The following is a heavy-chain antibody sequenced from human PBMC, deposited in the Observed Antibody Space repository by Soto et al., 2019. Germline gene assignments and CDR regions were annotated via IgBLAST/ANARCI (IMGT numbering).Heavy chain of an antibody. D-gene: IGHD1-26*01. V-gene: IGHV3-21*01. Sequence: GVSLRLSCAASGFTFSTYSMNWVRQAPGKGLEWVSSITSSSSYIYYADSVKGRFTISRDNARNSLYLQMNSLRAEDTAVYYCARDLQMGGAGAFDIWGQGTLVTVSS. J-gene: IGHJ3*02. CDR1: GFTFSTYS. CDR2: ITSSSSYI. CDR3: ARDLQMGGAGAFDI.